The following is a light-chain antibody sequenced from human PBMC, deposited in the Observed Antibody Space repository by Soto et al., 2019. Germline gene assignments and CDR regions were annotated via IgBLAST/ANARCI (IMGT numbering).Light chain of an antibody. CDR3: QQYNNWPPIT. CDR2: GSS. J-gene: IGKJ5*01. V-gene: IGKV3-15*01. Sequence: EMVMTQSPATLSVSPGERATLSCRASQSVSTNLAWYQQRPGQAPRLLIYGSSTRATGIPARFSGSGSGTEFTLTITSLQSEDFAVYYCQQYNNWPPITFGQGTRLEIK. CDR1: QSVSTN.